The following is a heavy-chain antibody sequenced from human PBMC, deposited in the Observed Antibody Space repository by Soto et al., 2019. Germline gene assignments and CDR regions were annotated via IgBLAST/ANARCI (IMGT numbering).Heavy chain of an antibody. Sequence: GGSLRLSYAASGFTFDDYGMSWARQAPGKGLEWVSGVNWNGGSTGYADSVKGRFTISRDNAKNSLYLQMNSLRAEDTAVYYCARDEGYGSFDPWGQGTLVTVSS. D-gene: IGHD3-10*01. CDR2: VNWNGGST. CDR1: GFTFDDYG. V-gene: IGHV3-20*03. J-gene: IGHJ5*02. CDR3: ARDEGYGSFDP.